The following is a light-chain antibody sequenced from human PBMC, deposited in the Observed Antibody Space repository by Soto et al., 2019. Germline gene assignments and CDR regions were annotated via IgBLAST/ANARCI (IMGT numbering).Light chain of an antibody. Sequence: QSALTQPASVSGSPGQSITISCTGTNSDVGAYNYVSWYQQHPGKAPKLMIYDVNNRPLGVSTRFSGSKSGNTASLTISGLQAEDEADYYRLSYTRSSTYVFGTGTKLTVL. V-gene: IGLV2-14*01. CDR2: DVN. CDR1: NSDVGAYNY. CDR3: LSYTRSSTYV. J-gene: IGLJ1*01.